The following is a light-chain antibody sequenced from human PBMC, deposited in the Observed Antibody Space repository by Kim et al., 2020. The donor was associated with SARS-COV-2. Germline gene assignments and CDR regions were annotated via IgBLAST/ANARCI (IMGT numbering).Light chain of an antibody. CDR2: LESSGSY. CDR3: ETWDSNTRV. CDR1: SGHSSYI. V-gene: IGLV4-60*03. Sequence: SVKLTCTLSSGHSSYIIAWHQQQPGKAPRYLMKLESSGSYNKGSGVPDRFLGSSFGADRYLTISNLQSEDEADYYCETWDSNTRVFGGGTQLTVL. J-gene: IGLJ3*02.